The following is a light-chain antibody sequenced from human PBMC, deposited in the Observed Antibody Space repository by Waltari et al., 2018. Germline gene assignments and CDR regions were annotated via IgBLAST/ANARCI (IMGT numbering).Light chain of an antibody. CDR1: QSVLYSSNNKKY. J-gene: IGKJ2*01. CDR2: WAA. Sequence: DIVMTQSPDSLPVSLGERATINCKSSQSVLYSSNNKKYLALYQQKPGQPPKLHSYWAATRESGVPARFSGGGSGTDFTRTISSLQAEDVAVYYCQKYYTNSYTFGQGTKLEIK. V-gene: IGKV4-1*01. CDR3: QKYYTNSYT.